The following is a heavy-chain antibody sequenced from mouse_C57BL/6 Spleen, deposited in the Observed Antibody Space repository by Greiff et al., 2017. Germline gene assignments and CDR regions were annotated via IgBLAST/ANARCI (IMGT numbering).Heavy chain of an antibody. Sequence: EVKVVESGGGLVKPGGSLKLSCAASGFTFSSYAMSWGRQTPEKRLEWVATISDGGSYPYHPDNVKGRFTISRDNAKNNLDLQMSHLKSEDTAMYYCASGGLRRFRYFDYWGQGTTRPVSS. J-gene: IGHJ2*01. CDR3: ASGGLRRFRYFDY. CDR1: GFTFSSYA. V-gene: IGHV5-4*03. D-gene: IGHD2-4*01. CDR2: ISDGGSYP.